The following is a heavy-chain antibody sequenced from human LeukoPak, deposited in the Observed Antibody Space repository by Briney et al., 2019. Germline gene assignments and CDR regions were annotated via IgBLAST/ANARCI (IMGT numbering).Heavy chain of an antibody. Sequence: ASVKVSCKASGYTFTGYYMHWVRRAPGQGLEWMGWINPNSGGTNYAQKFQGRVTMTRDTSISTAYMELSRLRSDDTAVYYCARGGYYDILTGYYWGQGTLVTVSS. CDR1: GYTFTGYY. D-gene: IGHD3-9*01. V-gene: IGHV1-2*02. CDR2: INPNSGGT. CDR3: ARGGYYDILTGYY. J-gene: IGHJ4*02.